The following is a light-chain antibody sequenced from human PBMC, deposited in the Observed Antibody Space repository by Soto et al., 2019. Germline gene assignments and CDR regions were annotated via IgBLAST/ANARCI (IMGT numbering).Light chain of an antibody. CDR2: AAS. V-gene: IGKV1-39*01. Sequence: DVQMSQSPSYLSASVGDRVTITCRASQRISTYLHWFQQKPGKAPKLLIYAASNLQSRVPSRFSGSGSGTDFALTISSLQTEDFATYDCQQSYSPLRTFGKGTKVDTK. CDR1: QRISTY. CDR3: QQSYSPLRT. J-gene: IGKJ1*01.